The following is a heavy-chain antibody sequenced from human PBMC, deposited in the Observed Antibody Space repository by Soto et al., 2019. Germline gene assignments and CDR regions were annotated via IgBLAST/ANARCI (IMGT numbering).Heavy chain of an antibody. CDR3: AKFTEPGYSSIWYYFEY. CDR2: ISSRSTNI. D-gene: IGHD6-19*01. CDR1: GFTFSGYS. J-gene: IGHJ4*02. V-gene: IGHV3-21*06. Sequence: LRLSRVGSGFTFSGYSMAWVRQAPGRGLEWVASISSRSTNIDYADSVKGRFTISRDNAKNLVSLQMSSLRGEDTALYYCAKFTEPGYSSIWYYFEYWGQGTPVTVSS.